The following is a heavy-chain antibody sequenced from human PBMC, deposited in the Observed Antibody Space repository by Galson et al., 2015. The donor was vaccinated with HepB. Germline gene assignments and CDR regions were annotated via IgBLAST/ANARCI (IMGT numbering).Heavy chain of an antibody. CDR3: ASSTVAETYYYYGMDV. CDR2: TYYRSKWYN. J-gene: IGHJ6*02. D-gene: IGHD6-19*01. CDR1: GDSVSSNSAA. V-gene: IGHV6-1*01. Sequence: CAISGDSVSSNSAAWNWIRQSLSRGLEWLGRTYYRSKWYNDYAVSVKSRITINPDTSKNQFSLQLNSVTPEDTAVYYCASSTVAETYYYYGMDVWGQGTTVTVSS.